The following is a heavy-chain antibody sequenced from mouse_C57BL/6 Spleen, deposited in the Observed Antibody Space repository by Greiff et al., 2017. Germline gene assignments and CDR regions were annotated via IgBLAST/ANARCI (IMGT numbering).Heavy chain of an antibody. V-gene: IGHV14-2*01. D-gene: IGHD1-1*01. CDR2: IDPEDGET. Sequence: EVQLQESGAELVKPGASVKLSCTASGFNIKDYYMHWVKQRTEQGLEWIGRIDPEDGETKYAPKFQGKATITADTSSNTAYLQLSSLTSEDPAVYYCARWGTVVATREGMDYWGQGTSVTVSS. J-gene: IGHJ4*01. CDR1: GFNIKDYY. CDR3: ARWGTVVATREGMDY.